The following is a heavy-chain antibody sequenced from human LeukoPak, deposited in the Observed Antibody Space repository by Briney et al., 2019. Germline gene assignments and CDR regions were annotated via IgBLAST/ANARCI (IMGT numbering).Heavy chain of an antibody. CDR3: ARDCSSSSCYYYP. J-gene: IGHJ5*02. V-gene: IGHV1-18*01. Sequence: ASVKVSCKASVYTFTSYGISWVRQAPGQGLEWMGWISAYNGNTDYAQNFQGRVTMTTDTSTTTAYMELRSLRSDDTAVYYCARDCSSSSCYYYPWGQGTLVTVSS. CDR1: VYTFTSYG. CDR2: ISAYNGNT. D-gene: IGHD2-2*01.